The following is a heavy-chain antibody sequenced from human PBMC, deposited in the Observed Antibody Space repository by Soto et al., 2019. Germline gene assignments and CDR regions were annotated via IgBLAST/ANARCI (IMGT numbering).Heavy chain of an antibody. CDR2: INSEGSST. J-gene: IGHJ4*02. D-gene: IGHD6-19*01. CDR1: GFTFSSYW. Sequence: PGGSLRLSCAASGFTFSSYWMHWVRQAPGKGLVWVSRINSEGSSTTHADSVKGRFTISRDNAKNTLYLQMSSLRAEDTAVYYCARLGRNGWYFDYWGQGTLVTVSS. V-gene: IGHV3-74*01. CDR3: ARLGRNGWYFDY.